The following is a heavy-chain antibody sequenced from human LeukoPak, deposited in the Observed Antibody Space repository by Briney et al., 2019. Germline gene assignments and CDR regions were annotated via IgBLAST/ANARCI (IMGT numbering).Heavy chain of an antibody. Sequence: GGSLRLSCAASGFTFSSYWMSWVRQAPGKGLGWVSYISSSSTIYYADSVKGRFTISRDNAKNSLYLQMNSLRAEDTAVYYCARDDGGSYYGRRIDYWGQGTLVTVSS. CDR2: ISSSSTI. CDR1: GFTFSSYW. D-gene: IGHD1-26*01. J-gene: IGHJ4*02. CDR3: ARDDGGSYYGRRIDY. V-gene: IGHV3-48*01.